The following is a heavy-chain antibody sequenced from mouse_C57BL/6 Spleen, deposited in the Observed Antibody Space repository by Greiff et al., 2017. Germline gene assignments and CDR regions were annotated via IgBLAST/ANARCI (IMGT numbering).Heavy chain of an antibody. Sequence: EVKLMESGPELVKPGASVKIPCKASGYTFTDYNMDWVKQSHGKSLEWIGDINPNNGGTIYNQKFKGKATLTVDKSSSTAYMELRSLTSEDTAVYYCARGYYSNGGFAYWGQGTLVTVSA. V-gene: IGHV1-18*01. CDR2: INPNNGGT. J-gene: IGHJ3*01. CDR3: ARGYYSNGGFAY. CDR1: GYTFTDYN. D-gene: IGHD2-5*01.